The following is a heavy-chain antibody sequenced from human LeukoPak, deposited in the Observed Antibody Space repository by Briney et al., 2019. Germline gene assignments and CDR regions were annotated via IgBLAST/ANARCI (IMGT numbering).Heavy chain of an antibody. Sequence: PGGSLRLSCAASEFDFSSHAMTWVRQAPGKGLEWVSAISISGSKTYYADSVKDRFTISRDNSKNTLYLQMNSLRAEDTAVYYCANEIRPNDYWGQGTQVTVSS. CDR2: ISISGSKT. CDR1: EFDFSSHA. D-gene: IGHD4-17*01. V-gene: IGHV3-23*01. CDR3: ANEIRPNDY. J-gene: IGHJ4*02.